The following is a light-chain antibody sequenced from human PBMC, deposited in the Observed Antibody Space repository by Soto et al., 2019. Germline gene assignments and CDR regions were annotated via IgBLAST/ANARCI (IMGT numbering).Light chain of an antibody. CDR2: EVV. J-gene: IGLJ1*01. CDR1: KNDIGVYDF. V-gene: IGLV2-8*01. CDR3: KSYAGSNTDV. Sequence: QLVLTQPPSASGSPGQSVTISCTGTKNDIGVYDFVSWYQHHPGKAPRLIIYEVVQRPSGVPDRFSGSKSGNTASLTVSGLQAADEADYFCKSYAGSNTDVFGSGTKLTVL.